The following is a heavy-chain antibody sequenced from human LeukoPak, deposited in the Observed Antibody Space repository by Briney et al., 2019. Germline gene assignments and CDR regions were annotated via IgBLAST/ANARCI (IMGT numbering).Heavy chain of an antibody. V-gene: IGHV5-51*01. Sequence: GESLKISCQGFGYSFINYWIGWVRQMPGKGLEWMGIIYPGDPETAYSPSFQGQVTISVDKSISITYLQWRSLKASDTAMYYCATSRRSGWYFDYWGQGTLVTVST. J-gene: IGHJ4*02. D-gene: IGHD6-19*01. CDR3: ATSRRSGWYFDY. CDR2: IYPGDPET. CDR1: GYSFINYW.